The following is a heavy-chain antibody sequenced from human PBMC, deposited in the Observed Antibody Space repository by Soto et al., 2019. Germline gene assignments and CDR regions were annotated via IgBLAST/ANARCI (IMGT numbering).Heavy chain of an antibody. CDR2: INTDSGGT. V-gene: IGHV1-2*02. Sequence: QVQLVQSGAEVKKPGASVKVSCKASGYSFTVYHMHWVRQAPGQGPEWMGWINTDSGGTKYAQKFEGRVTMSRDTSINTAYMELSNLISDDPAVYYCAREIRSGYYKYWYFALWGRGTLITVSS. CDR1: GYSFTVYH. J-gene: IGHJ2*01. CDR3: AREIRSGYYKYWYFAL. D-gene: IGHD3-3*01.